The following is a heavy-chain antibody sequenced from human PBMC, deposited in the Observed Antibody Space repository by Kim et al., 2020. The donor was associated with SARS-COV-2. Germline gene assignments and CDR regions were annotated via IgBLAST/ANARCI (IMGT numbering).Heavy chain of an antibody. D-gene: IGHD6-13*01. V-gene: IGHV4-39*01. J-gene: IGHJ5*02. Sequence: SETLSLTCTVSGGSISSYYWGWIRKPPGKGLEYIGCIYHDGSNYYNPSLKSRVTIYMDTSKNQFFLKLSSVTAADTAVYYCARLNVGSPFDPWGQGTLVTVSS. CDR3: ARLNVGSPFDP. CDR1: GGSISSYY. CDR2: IYHDGSN.